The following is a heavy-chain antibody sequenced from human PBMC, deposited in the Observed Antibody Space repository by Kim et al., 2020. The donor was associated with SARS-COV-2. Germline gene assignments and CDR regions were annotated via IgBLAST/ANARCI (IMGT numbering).Heavy chain of an antibody. Sequence: GGSLRLSCAASGFTFSTYTMNWVRQAPGKGLEWVAYINSRGKTIYYAESVKGRFTISRDNAKNSLYLQMNALRDEDTAVYFCARGGFGLDYYYSGSSSDYWGQGPLVAVSS. J-gene: IGHJ4*02. D-gene: IGHD3-10*01. CDR3: ARGGFGLDYYYSGSSSDY. CDR2: INSRGKTI. CDR1: GFTFSTYT. V-gene: IGHV3-48*02.